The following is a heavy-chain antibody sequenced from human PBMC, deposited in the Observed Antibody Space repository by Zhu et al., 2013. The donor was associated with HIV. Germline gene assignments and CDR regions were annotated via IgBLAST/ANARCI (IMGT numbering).Heavy chain of an antibody. V-gene: IGHV1-2*02. Sequence: QVQLVQSGAEVKKPGASVKVSCKASGYTFSGYYIHWVRQAPGQGLEWMGWINPNTGGTDYAQKFQGRVTMTRDTSISTAYIDLRSLRSDDTAVYYCARRGIIMIVVVITTTWGQGTLVTVSS. CDR1: GYTFSGYY. D-gene: IGHD3-22*01. J-gene: IGHJ4*02. CDR3: ARRGIIMIVVVITTT. CDR2: INPNTGGT.